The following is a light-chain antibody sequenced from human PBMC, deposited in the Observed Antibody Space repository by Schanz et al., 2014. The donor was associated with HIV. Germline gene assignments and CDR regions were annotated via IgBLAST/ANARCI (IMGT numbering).Light chain of an antibody. CDR1: RNDVGTYNL. V-gene: IGLV2-14*02. J-gene: IGLJ2*01. Sequence: QSALTQPASVSGSPGQSITISCTGTRNDVGTYNLVSWYQQHPGKAPQLMIYEVTKRPSGVSDRFSGSKSGNTASLTISGLQAEDEADYYCSSYTSSSTVVFGGGTQLTVL. CDR2: EVT. CDR3: SSYTSSSTVV.